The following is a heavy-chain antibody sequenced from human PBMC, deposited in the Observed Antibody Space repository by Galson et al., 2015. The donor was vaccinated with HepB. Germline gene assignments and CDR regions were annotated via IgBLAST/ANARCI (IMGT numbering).Heavy chain of an antibody. CDR2: INAGNGNT. CDR1: GYPFINYA. V-gene: IGHV1-3*01. CDR3: AREGWGGFDY. J-gene: IGHJ4*02. Sequence: SVKVSCKASGYPFINYAVHWVLQAHGQSREWMGWINAGNGNTEYSRKFQARVTITRDTSASIAYMALSSLRSEDTAVYYCAREGWGGFDYWGQGTLVTVSS. D-gene: IGHD6-19*01.